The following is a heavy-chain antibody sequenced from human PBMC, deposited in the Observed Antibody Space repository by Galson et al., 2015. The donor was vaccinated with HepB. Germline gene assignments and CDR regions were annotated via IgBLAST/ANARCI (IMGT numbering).Heavy chain of an antibody. V-gene: IGHV3-74*01. CDR1: GFTFSSYG. D-gene: IGHD3-10*01. CDR3: ARQSGYGMDV. J-gene: IGHJ6*02. Sequence: SLRLSCAASGFTFSSYGMSWVRQAPGKGLVWVSRINTDGSSTPCADSVKGRFTISRDNAKNTLYLQMNSLRAEDTAVYYCARQSGYGMDVWGQGTTVAVSS. CDR2: INTDGSST.